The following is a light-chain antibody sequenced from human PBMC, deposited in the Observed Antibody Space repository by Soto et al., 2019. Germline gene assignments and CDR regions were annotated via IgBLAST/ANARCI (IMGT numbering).Light chain of an antibody. Sequence: ETVMTQSPDTLSVSPGERATLSCRASQSVNSNLAWYQQKLGQAPRVLIYGASTRATGIPDRFSGSGSGTEFTLTISSLQSEDFAVYYCQQYNNWPPITFGQGTRLEIK. J-gene: IGKJ5*01. V-gene: IGKV3-15*01. CDR2: GAS. CDR1: QSVNSN. CDR3: QQYNNWPPIT.